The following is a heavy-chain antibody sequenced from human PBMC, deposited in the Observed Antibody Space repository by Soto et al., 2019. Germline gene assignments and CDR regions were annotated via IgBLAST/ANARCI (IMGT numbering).Heavy chain of an antibody. J-gene: IGHJ3*02. CDR2: IYTSGST. CDR1: GGPISSYY. V-gene: IGHV4-4*07. CDR3: ARVMADYDILTGYSYDAFDI. D-gene: IGHD3-9*01. Sequence: PSETLSLTCTVSGGPISSYYWSWIRQPAGKGLEWIGRIYTSGSTNYNPSLKSRVTMSVDTSKNQFSLKLSSATAADTAVYYCARVMADYDILTGYSYDAFDIWGQGTMVTVSS.